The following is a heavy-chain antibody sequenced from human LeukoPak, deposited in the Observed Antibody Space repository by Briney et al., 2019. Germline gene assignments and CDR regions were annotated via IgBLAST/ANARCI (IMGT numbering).Heavy chain of an antibody. J-gene: IGHJ3*02. CDR1: GYSFTTYW. D-gene: IGHD3-9*01. CDR3: ARRLGYDAFDI. CDR2: IYPGDSDT. V-gene: IGHV5-51*01. Sequence: GESLMISCKGSGYSFTTYWIGWVRQMPGKGLEWMGIIYPGDSDTIYSPPFQGQVTISVDKSITTAFLQWSSLRASDIAMYYCARRLGYDAFDIWGQGTMVTVSS.